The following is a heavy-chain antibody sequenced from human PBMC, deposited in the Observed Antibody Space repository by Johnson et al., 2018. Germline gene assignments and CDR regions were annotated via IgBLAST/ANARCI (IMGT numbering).Heavy chain of an antibody. CDR1: GFTVNNNY. Sequence: VQLQESGGGLVQPGGSLRLSCIASGFTVNNNYMTWVRQAPGKGLEYVSVIYSSDYTYYADSVKGRFTISRDNFKNTLYLQMNSLRPEDTAVYYCARAEGNAWAEYFQHWGQGTLVTVSS. CDR2: IYSSDYT. J-gene: IGHJ1*01. V-gene: IGHV3-66*02. D-gene: IGHD2-2*01. CDR3: ARAEGNAWAEYFQH.